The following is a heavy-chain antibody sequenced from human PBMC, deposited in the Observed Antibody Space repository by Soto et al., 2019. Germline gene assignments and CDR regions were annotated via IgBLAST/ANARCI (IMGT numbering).Heavy chain of an antibody. CDR2: IIPIFGTA. J-gene: IGHJ6*02. CDR3: ARVKRLDYYGMDV. V-gene: IGHV1-69*13. D-gene: IGHD6-25*01. CDR1: GGTFSSYA. Sequence: GASVKVSCKASGGTFSSYAISWVRQAPGQGLEWVGGIIPIFGTANYAQKFQGRVTITADESTSTAYMELSSLRSEDTAVYYCARVKRLDYYGMDVWGQGTTVTVSS.